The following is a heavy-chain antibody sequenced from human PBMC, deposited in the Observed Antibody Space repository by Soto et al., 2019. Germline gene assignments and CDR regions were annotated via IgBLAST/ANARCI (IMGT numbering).Heavy chain of an antibody. V-gene: IGHV1-18*01. CDR3: ASDRPTAH. CDR1: GYTFNRYA. J-gene: IGHJ4*02. CDR2: ITGDTVEA. Sequence: QVQLVQSGAEVRKPGASVTVSCKASGYTFNRYAISWLRQAPGQGPEWMGWITGDTVEASYARKFQGRVTLTRNTSTSTVYMELRSLRDDDTAVYYCASDRPTAHWGQGTLVTVSS.